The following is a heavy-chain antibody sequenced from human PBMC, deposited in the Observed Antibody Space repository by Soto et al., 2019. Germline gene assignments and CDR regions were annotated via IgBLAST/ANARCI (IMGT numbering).Heavy chain of an antibody. D-gene: IGHD6-13*01. J-gene: IGHJ4*02. CDR3: ARDVWYSSSWYFDY. Sequence: TGGSLRLSSASSGFPFVDYAMRWVRQAPGKGLEWVSGISWNSGSIGYADSVKGRFTISRDNAKNSLYLQMNSLRAEDTAVYYCARDVWYSSSWYFDYWGQGTLVTVSS. CDR2: ISWNSGSI. CDR1: GFPFVDYA. V-gene: IGHV3-9*01.